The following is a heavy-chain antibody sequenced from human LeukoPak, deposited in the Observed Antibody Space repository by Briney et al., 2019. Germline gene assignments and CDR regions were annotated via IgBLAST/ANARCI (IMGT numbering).Heavy chain of an antibody. CDR1: GYTFTTYY. D-gene: IGHD1-7*01. CDR2: INPDSGST. CDR3: ARGGGPGNYPFDF. V-gene: IGHV1-46*01. Sequence: ASVKVSCKASGYTFTTYYMHWVRQAPGQGLEWMGIINPDSGSTNYAQSFQGRVTMTRDTSTSTVYMELGSLKSDDTAVYYCARGGGPGNYPFDFWGQGTLVTVSS. J-gene: IGHJ4*02.